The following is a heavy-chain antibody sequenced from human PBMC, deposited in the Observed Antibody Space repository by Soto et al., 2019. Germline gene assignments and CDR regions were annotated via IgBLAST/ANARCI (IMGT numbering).Heavy chain of an antibody. CDR1: GGSFSGYY. CDR3: ARKRGYSSSWYRY. D-gene: IGHD6-13*01. V-gene: IGHV4-34*01. Sequence: QVQLQQWGAGLLKPSETLSLTCAVYGGSFSGYYWSWIRQPPGKGLEWIGEINHSGSTNYNPSLKSRVTISVDTSKNQFSLKLSSVTAADTAVYYCARKRGYSSSWYRYWGQGTLVTVSS. CDR2: INHSGST. J-gene: IGHJ4*02.